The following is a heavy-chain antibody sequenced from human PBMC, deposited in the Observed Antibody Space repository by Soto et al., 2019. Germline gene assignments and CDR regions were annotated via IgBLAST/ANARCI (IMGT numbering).Heavy chain of an antibody. J-gene: IGHJ4*02. CDR2: INHSGST. Sequence: QVQLQQWGAGLLKPSETLSLTCAVYGGSFSGYYWSWIRQPPGKGLEWIGEINHSGSTNYNPSLKSRVTISVDTSKNQFSLKLSSVTAADTAVYYCARVHSGYDWVLDYWGQGTLVTVSS. CDR1: GGSFSGYY. CDR3: ARVHSGYDWVLDY. V-gene: IGHV4-34*01. D-gene: IGHD5-12*01.